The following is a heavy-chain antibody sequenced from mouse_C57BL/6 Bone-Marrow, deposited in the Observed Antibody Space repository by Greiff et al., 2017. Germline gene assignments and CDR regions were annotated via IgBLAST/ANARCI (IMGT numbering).Heavy chain of an antibody. CDR1: GYTFTSYD. CDR2: LYPRDGST. CDR3: ARDYGSSYGYFDV. Sequence: VQLQESGPELVKPGASVKLSCKASGYTFTSYDINWVKQRPGQGLEWIGWLYPRDGSTKYNEKFKGKATLTVDPSSSTAYMELHSLTSEDSAVYFGARDYGSSYGYFDVWGTGTTGTVAS. D-gene: IGHD1-1*01. V-gene: IGHV1-85*01. J-gene: IGHJ1*03.